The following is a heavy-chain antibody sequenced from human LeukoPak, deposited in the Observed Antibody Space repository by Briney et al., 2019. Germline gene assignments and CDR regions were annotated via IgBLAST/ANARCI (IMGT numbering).Heavy chain of an antibody. Sequence: SETLSLTCAVYGGSFSGYYWSWIRQPPGKGLEWIGEINHSGSTNYNPSLKSRVTISVDTSKNQFSLKLSSVTAADTAVYYCARGGGSGYYQEYFQHWGQGTLVTVSS. CDR3: ARGGGSGYYQEYFQH. D-gene: IGHD3-22*01. V-gene: IGHV4-34*01. CDR2: INHSGST. J-gene: IGHJ1*01. CDR1: GGSFSGYY.